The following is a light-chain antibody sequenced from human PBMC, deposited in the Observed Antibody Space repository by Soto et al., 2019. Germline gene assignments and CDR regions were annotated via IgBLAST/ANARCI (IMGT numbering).Light chain of an antibody. Sequence: QSALTQPPSASGSPGQSVSISCTGTSSDVGGYNFVSWYQQHPGKAPKLMIYEVTKRPSGVPDRFPGSKSGNTASLTVSGLQAEDEADYYCTSYAGSNIPVVFGGGTKLTVL. CDR1: SSDVGGYNF. V-gene: IGLV2-8*01. CDR2: EVT. CDR3: TSYAGSNIPVV. J-gene: IGLJ2*01.